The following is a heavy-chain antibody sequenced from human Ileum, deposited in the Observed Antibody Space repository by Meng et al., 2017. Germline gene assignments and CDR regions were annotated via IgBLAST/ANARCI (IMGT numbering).Heavy chain of an antibody. CDR2: MHSNSGVT. Sequence: ASVTVSCKASGYTFTDYYIHWVRQAPGQGLEWMGWMHSNSGVTKLAQRFQGRVTLTRDKSITTAYMQLNSLTSDDTAVFFCARGGGGLMYWGQGTLVTVSS. CDR3: ARGGGGLMY. V-gene: IGHV1-2*02. CDR1: GYTFTDYY. D-gene: IGHD3-16*01. J-gene: IGHJ4*02.